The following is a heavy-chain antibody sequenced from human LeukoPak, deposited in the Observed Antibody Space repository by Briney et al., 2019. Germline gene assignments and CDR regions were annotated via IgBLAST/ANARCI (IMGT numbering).Heavy chain of an antibody. CDR3: ARGLRYFDWSPNWFDP. CDR2: INHSGST. J-gene: IGHJ5*02. V-gene: IGHV4-34*01. Sequence: PSETLSLTCAVYGGSFSGYYWSWIRQPPGKGLEWIGEINHSGSTNYNPSLKSRVTISVDTSKNQFSLKLSSVTAADTAVYYCARGLRYFDWSPNWFDPWGQGTLVTVSS. CDR1: GGSFSGYY. D-gene: IGHD3-9*01.